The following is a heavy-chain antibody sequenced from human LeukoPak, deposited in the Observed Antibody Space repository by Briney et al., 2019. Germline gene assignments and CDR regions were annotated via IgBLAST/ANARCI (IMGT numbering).Heavy chain of an antibody. CDR1: GYTFTSYD. CDR3: ARETAVAGTSTDFDY. J-gene: IGHJ4*02. D-gene: IGHD6-19*01. CDR2: MNPNSGNT. V-gene: IGHV1-8*03. Sequence: VASVKVSCKASGYTFTSYDINWVRQATGQGLECMGWMNPNSGNTGYAQKFQGRVTITRNTSISTAYMELSSLRSEDTAVYYCARETAVAGTSTDFDYWGQGTLVTVSS.